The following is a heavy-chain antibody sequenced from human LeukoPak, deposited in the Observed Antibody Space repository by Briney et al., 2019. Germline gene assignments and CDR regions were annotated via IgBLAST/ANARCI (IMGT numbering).Heavy chain of an antibody. CDR3: ARGHYYDSSGYSPYYGMDV. V-gene: IGHV4-34*01. J-gene: IGHJ6*02. CDR2: INHSGST. D-gene: IGHD3-22*01. Sequence: SETLSLTCAVYGGSFSGYYWSWIRQPPGKGLEWIGEINHSGSTNYNPSLKSRVTISVDTSKNQFSLKLSSVTAADTAVYYCARGHYYDSSGYSPYYGMDVWGQGTTVTVSS. CDR1: GGSFSGYY.